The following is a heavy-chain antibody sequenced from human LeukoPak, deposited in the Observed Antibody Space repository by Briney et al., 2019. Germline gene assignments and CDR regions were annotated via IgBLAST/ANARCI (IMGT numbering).Heavy chain of an antibody. V-gene: IGHV1-58*02. CDR1: GFTFTSSA. CDR2: IVVGSGNT. CDR3: AREAPAIGYCSGGSCYGRRNWFDP. D-gene: IGHD2-15*01. Sequence: GASVKVSCKASGFTFTSSAMQWVRQARGQRREWIGWIVVGSGNTNYAQKFQERVTITRDMSTSTAYMELSSLRSEDTAVYYCAREAPAIGYCSGGSCYGRRNWFDPWGQGTLVTVSS. J-gene: IGHJ5*02.